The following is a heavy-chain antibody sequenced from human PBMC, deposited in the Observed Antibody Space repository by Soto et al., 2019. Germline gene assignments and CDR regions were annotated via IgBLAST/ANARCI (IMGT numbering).Heavy chain of an antibody. CDR3: ARLVVVAPVANA. CDR1: GGSISYNSYY. D-gene: IGHD2-2*01. Sequence: SETLSLTCSVSGGSISYNSYYWGWIRQPPGKGLEWVGGIFYTGTTYYSPSLKDRVTISVDTSKNSFSLNLTSVTAADTAVYFCARLVVVAPVANAWGQGTLVTVAS. J-gene: IGHJ5*02. V-gene: IGHV4-39*02. CDR2: IFYTGTT.